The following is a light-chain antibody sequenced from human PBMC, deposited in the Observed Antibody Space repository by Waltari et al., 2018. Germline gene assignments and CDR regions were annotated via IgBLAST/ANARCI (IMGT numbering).Light chain of an antibody. J-gene: IGKJ3*01. CDR3: QQSYSTPKT. CDR1: QSIISY. CDR2: AAS. V-gene: IGKV1-39*01. Sequence: DIQMTQSPSSLSASVGDRVTITCRASQSIISYLNWYQQKPGKAPKLLIYAASSLQSGVPSRFSGSGSGTDFTLTISSLQPEDFATYYCQQSYSTPKTFGPGTEVDIK.